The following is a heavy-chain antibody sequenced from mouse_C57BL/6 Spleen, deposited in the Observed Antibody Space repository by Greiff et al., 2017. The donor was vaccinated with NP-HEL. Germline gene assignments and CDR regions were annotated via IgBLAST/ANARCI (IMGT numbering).Heavy chain of an antibody. V-gene: IGHV1-50*01. CDR3: ARGVDYYGSRGDFDV. J-gene: IGHJ1*03. CDR2: IDPSDSYT. Sequence: QVQLQQPGAELVKPGASVKLSCKASGYTFTSYWLQWVKQRPGQGLEWIGEIDPSDSYTNYNQKFKGKATLTVDTSSSTAYMQLSSLTSEDSAVYYGARGVDYYGSRGDFDVWGTGTTVTVSS. D-gene: IGHD1-1*01. CDR1: GYTFTSYW.